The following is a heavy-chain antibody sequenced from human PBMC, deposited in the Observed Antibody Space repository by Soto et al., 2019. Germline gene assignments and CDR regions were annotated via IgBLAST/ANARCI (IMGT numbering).Heavy chain of an antibody. D-gene: IGHD3-10*01. CDR3: AKGRGEEEGTRLDH. Sequence: SETLSLTCTVSGDSISTHYWTWMRQPPGKGLEWIAYVYYTGSATYNPSLRSRVTISVDTSKNQISLTVSSVTAADTAVYYCAKGRGEEEGTRLDHWGQGTLVTVSS. CDR2: VYYTGSA. J-gene: IGHJ4*02. CDR1: GDSISTHY. V-gene: IGHV4-59*11.